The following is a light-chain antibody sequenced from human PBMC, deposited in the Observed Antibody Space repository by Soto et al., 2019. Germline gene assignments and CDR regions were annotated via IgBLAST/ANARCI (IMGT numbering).Light chain of an antibody. CDR3: QQYDSSPRT. Sequence: EIVMPQSPATLSVSPGERASLSCRASQSVSSNLAWYQQKPGQPPRLLIYGASSRATGIPDRFSGSWSGTDFTLTINRLEPEDFAVYYCQQYDSSPRTFGQGTKV. CDR2: GAS. CDR1: QSVSSN. V-gene: IGKV3-20*01. J-gene: IGKJ1*01.